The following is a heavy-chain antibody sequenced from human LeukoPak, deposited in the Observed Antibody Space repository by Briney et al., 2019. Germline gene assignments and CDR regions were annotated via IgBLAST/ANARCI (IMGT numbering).Heavy chain of an antibody. Sequence: TLSLTCTVSGGSISSSNWWSWVRQPPGKGLEWIGEIYHSGSTNYNPSLKSRVTISVDKSKNQFSLNLSSVTAADTAVYYCARVGGWSSQGYYFDYWGQGTRVTVSS. CDR2: IYHSGST. CDR3: ARVGGWSSQGYYFDY. V-gene: IGHV4-4*02. CDR1: GGSISSSNW. D-gene: IGHD6-13*01. J-gene: IGHJ4*02.